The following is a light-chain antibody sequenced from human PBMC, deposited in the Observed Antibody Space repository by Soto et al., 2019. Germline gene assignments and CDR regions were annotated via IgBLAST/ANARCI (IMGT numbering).Light chain of an antibody. V-gene: IGLV2-14*01. CDR1: RSAVGDYNF. Sequence: QSVLTQPASVSGSPGQSITISCTGTRSAVGDYNFVSWYQQHPGKAPKLMIYEIRNRPSGVPNRFSGSQSGDTASLTISGLQAEDEADYYCSAYTGSGSLFGGGTKLTVL. CDR3: SAYTGSGSL. CDR2: EIR. J-gene: IGLJ2*01.